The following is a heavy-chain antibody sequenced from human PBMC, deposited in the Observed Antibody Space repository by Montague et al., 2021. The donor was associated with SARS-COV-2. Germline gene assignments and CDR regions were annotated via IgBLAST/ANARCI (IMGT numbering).Heavy chain of an antibody. D-gene: IGHD3-10*01. CDR3: ARHARGEGCTSWFDS. V-gene: IGHV4-61*01. Sequence: SETLSLTCTVSGDSVSRGSSYWSWIRQPPGKGLEWIGYIYYTGSRKYNSSLKIRLTISVDTSKNQFSLKLSSVTAADTAVYYCARHARGEGCTSWFDSWGQGTLVTVSS. CDR2: IYYTGSR. J-gene: IGHJ5*01. CDR1: GDSVSRGSSY.